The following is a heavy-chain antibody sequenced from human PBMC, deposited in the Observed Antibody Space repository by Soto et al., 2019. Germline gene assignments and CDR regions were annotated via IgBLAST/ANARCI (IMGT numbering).Heavy chain of an antibody. CDR1: GYTFTSYG. Sequence: ASVKVSCKASGYTFTSYGISWVRQAPGQGLEWMGWISAYNGNTNYAQKLQGRVTMTTDTSARTAYMELRSLRSDDTAVYYCARDREYQLLDLYYYYGMDVWGQGTTVTVSS. CDR3: ARDREYQLLDLYYYYGMDV. D-gene: IGHD2-2*01. J-gene: IGHJ6*02. V-gene: IGHV1-18*01. CDR2: ISAYNGNT.